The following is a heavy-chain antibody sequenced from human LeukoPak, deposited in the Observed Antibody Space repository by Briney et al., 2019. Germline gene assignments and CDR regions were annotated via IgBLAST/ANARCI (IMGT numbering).Heavy chain of an antibody. V-gene: IGHV1-18*01. CDR3: ARVEGVGASSLGDFDY. CDR2: ISAYNGNT. D-gene: IGHD1-26*01. J-gene: IGHJ4*02. Sequence: PGESLKISCKGSGYSFTSYGISWVRQAPGQGLEWMGWISAYNGNTNYAQKLQGRVTMTTDTSTSTAYMELRSLRSDDTAVYYCARVEGVGASSLGDFDYWGQGTLVTVSS. CDR1: GYSFTSYG.